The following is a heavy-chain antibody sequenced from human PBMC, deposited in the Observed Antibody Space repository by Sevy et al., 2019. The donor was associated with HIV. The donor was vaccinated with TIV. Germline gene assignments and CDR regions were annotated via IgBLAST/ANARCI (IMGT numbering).Heavy chain of an antibody. CDR3: ARMTGAQSIFAY. CDR2: LKNKARGGTL. Sequence: GGSLRLSCTASGFSFGDYAMNWVRQAPGKGLEWVAFLKNKARGGTLDHAASVKGRFTISRDDSKSIVYLQMNDLRTEDTGAYYCARMTGAQSIFAYWGQGALVTDSS. V-gene: IGHV3-49*04. CDR1: GFSFGDYA. D-gene: IGHD1-26*01. J-gene: IGHJ4*02.